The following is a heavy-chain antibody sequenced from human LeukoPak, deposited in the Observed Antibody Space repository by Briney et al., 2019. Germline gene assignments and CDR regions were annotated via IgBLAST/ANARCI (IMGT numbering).Heavy chain of an antibody. CDR1: GFTFSTYT. CDR2: ISSIGSTI. D-gene: IGHD3-22*01. V-gene: IGHV3-48*01. CDR3: AKARSSITMIVV. Sequence: GGSLRLSCAASGFTFSTYTMNWVRQAPGKGLEWVSSISSIGSTIYYADSVKGRFTISRDNSKNTLYLQMNSLRAEDTAVYYCAKARSSITMIVVWGQGTLVTVSS. J-gene: IGHJ4*02.